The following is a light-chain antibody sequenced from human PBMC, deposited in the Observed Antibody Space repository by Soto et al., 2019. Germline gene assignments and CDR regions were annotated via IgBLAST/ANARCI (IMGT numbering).Light chain of an antibody. CDR2: AAS. J-gene: IGKJ4*01. Sequence: IQLTQSPSSLSASVGDSVTITCRASQGVSRYLSWYQQKPGRAPILLISAASTVQSGVPARFSGSGSGTDFTLSITSLQPEDFATYYCQQLNTSPVTFGGGTKVEIK. V-gene: IGKV1-9*01. CDR3: QQLNTSPVT. CDR1: QGVSRY.